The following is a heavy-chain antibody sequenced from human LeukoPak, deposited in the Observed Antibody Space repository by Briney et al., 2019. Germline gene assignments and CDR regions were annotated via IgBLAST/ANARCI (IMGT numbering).Heavy chain of an antibody. CDR1: GGSFSGYY. J-gene: IGHJ4*02. D-gene: IGHD3-22*01. CDR3: ARHLNYYDSSGYYAPFDY. CDR2: INHSGST. Sequence: PSETLSLTCAVYGGSFSGYYWSWIRQPPGKGLEWIGEINHSGSTYYNPSLKSRVTISVDTSKNQFSLKLSSVTAADTAVYYCARHLNYYDSSGYYAPFDYWGQGTLVTVSS. V-gene: IGHV4-34*01.